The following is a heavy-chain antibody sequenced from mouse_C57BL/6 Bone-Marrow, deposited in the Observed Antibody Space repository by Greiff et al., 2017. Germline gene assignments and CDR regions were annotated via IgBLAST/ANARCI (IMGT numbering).Heavy chain of an antibody. CDR1: GYSFTDYN. CDR2: INPNYGTT. V-gene: IGHV1-39*01. CDR3: AREYDYDFDY. J-gene: IGHJ2*01. Sequence: EVLLLQSGPELVKPGASVKISCKASGYSFTDYNMNWVNQRNGKSLEWIGVINPNYGTTSYNQTFKGQATLTVDQSTSTAYVQLNSLTSEDSAVYYCAREYDYDFDYGGQGTTLTVSS. D-gene: IGHD2-4*01.